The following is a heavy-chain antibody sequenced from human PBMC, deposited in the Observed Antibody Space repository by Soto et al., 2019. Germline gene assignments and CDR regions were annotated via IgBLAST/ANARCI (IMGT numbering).Heavy chain of an antibody. V-gene: IGHV4-34*01. J-gene: IGHJ4*02. CDR3: ARMEYYDSSGYYPPSFDY. CDR1: GGSFSGYY. Sequence: SETLSLTCAVYGGSFSGYYWSWIRQPPGKGLEWIGEIDHSGSTNYNPSLKSRVTISVDTSKNQFSLKLSSVTAADTAVYYCARMEYYDSSGYYPPSFDYWGQGTLVTVSS. D-gene: IGHD3-22*01. CDR2: IDHSGST.